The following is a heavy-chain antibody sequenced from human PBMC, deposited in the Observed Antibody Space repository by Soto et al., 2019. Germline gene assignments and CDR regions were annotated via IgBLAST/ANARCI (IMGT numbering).Heavy chain of an antibody. V-gene: IGHV4-39*07. D-gene: IGHD2-2*01. Sequence: SETLSLTCTVSGGSISSSSYYWGWIRQPPGKGLEWIGSIFYSGSTYYNPSLKSRVTISVDTSKNQFSLKLSSVTAADTAVYYCAREKACISTSCYANWFDPWGQGTLVTVSS. CDR2: IFYSGST. CDR3: AREKACISTSCYANWFDP. CDR1: GGSISSSSYY. J-gene: IGHJ5*02.